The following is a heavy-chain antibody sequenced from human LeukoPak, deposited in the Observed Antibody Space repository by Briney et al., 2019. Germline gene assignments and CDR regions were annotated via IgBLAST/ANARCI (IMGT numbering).Heavy chain of an antibody. Sequence: SETLSLTCTVSGGSISSYYWSWIRQPPGKGLEWIGYIYHSGSTYYNPSLKSRVTISVDRSKNQFSLKLSSVTAADTAVYYCASAPEADAFDIWGQGTMVTVSS. V-gene: IGHV4-59*12. CDR1: GGSISSYY. CDR3: ASAPEADAFDI. J-gene: IGHJ3*02. CDR2: IYHSGST.